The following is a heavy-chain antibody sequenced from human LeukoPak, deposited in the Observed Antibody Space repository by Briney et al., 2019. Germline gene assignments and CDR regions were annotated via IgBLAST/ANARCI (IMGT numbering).Heavy chain of an antibody. J-gene: IGHJ4*02. CDR2: ISYDGSNK. D-gene: IGHD3-9*01. CDR1: GFTVSSNY. Sequence: QTGGSLRLSCAASGFTVSSNYMSWVRQAPGKGLEWVAVISYDGSNKYYADSVKGRFTISRDNSKNTLYLQMNSLRAEDTAVYYCAKGGGGLTGYSDYWGQGTLVTVSS. CDR3: AKGGGGLTGYSDY. V-gene: IGHV3-30*18.